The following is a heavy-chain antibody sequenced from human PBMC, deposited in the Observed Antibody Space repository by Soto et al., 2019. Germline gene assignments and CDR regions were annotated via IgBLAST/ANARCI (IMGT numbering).Heavy chain of an antibody. CDR3: SLTIDSLTGYFLY. J-gene: IGHJ4*02. V-gene: IGHV1-69*02. D-gene: IGHD3-9*01. Sequence: GASGKVSSEEPCSSNSHTKLTSGRPAPGQGLEWMGRIIPILGIANYAQKFQGRVTITADKSTSTAYMELSSLRSEDTAVYYCSLTIDSLTGYFLYSGQGPLGTVS. CDR1: CSSNSHTK. CDR2: IIPILGIA.